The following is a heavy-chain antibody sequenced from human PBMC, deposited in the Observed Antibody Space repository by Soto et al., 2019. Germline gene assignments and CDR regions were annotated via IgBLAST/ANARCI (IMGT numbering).Heavy chain of an antibody. V-gene: IGHV4-31*03. CDR1: GGSISSGGYY. Sequence: SETLSLTCTVSGGSISSGGYYWSWIRQHPGKGLEWIGYIYYSGSTYYNPSLKSRVTISVDTSKNQFSLKLSSVTAADTAVYYCARDATVVTLIDAFDIWGQGTMVTVSS. J-gene: IGHJ3*02. CDR3: ARDATVVTLIDAFDI. CDR2: IYYSGST. D-gene: IGHD4-17*01.